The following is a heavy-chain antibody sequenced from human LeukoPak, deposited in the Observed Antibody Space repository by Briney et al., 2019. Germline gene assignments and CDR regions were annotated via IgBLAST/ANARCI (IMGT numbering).Heavy chain of an antibody. CDR3: ARNYYDSSGYYYVFDY. V-gene: IGHV4-4*07. CDR1: GGSISSYY. D-gene: IGHD3-22*01. Sequence: PSETLSLTCTVSGGSISSYYWSWIRQPAGKGLEWIGRIYTSGSTNYNPPLKSRVTMSVDTPKNQFSLKLSSVTAADTAVYYCARNYYDSSGYYYVFDYWGQGTLVTVSS. J-gene: IGHJ4*02. CDR2: IYTSGST.